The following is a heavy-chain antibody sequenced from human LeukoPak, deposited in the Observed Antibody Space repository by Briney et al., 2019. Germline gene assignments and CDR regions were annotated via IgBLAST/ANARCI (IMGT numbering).Heavy chain of an antibody. D-gene: IGHD2-15*01. J-gene: IGHJ4*02. V-gene: IGHV1-8*01. CDR3: AKGVVVIAAKYYFDY. CDR2: MNPNSGNT. Sequence: ASVKVSCKASGYTFTTYEINWVRQATGQGLEWMGWMNPNSGNTVYAHKFQGRVTMTRNTSISTAYMELSSLRSEDTAVYYCAKGVVVIAAKYYFDYWGQGTLVTVSS. CDR1: GYTFTTYE.